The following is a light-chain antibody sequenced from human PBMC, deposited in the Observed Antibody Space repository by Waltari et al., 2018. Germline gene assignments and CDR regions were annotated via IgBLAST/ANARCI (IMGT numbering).Light chain of an antibody. CDR3: SSYAGSIYV. CDR2: EVS. Sequence: QSALTQPPSASGSPGQSVTISCTGTSSDVGGYNYVSWYQQHPGKAPKLMIYEVSKRPSGVPDHFSGSKSGNTASLTVSGLQAEDEADYYCSSYAGSIYVFGTGTKVTVL. J-gene: IGLJ1*01. V-gene: IGLV2-8*01. CDR1: SSDVGGYNY.